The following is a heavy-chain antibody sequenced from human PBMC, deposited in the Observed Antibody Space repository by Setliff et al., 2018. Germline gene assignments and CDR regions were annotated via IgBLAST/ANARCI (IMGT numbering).Heavy chain of an antibody. D-gene: IGHD6-13*01. CDR3: ATGSLVAAGTGH. CDR2: INTRTGNP. V-gene: IGHV7-4-1*02. J-gene: IGHJ4*02. Sequence: GASVKVSCKASGYTPTTYFMNWVRQAPGQGLEWMGYINTRTGNPMYAQGFTGRFVFSLDPSVSTAYLQISSLKAEDTALYYCATGSLVAAGTGHWGQGTLVTVSS. CDR1: GYTPTTYF.